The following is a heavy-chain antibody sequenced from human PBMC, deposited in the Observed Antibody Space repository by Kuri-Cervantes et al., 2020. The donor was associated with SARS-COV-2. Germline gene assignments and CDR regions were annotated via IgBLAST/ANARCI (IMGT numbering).Heavy chain of an antibody. Sequence: SVKVSCKAGGTISSSAISWVRQAPGEGLEWMGGIIPIFGSTHFAQKFQGRLTITTDGSTSTAYMELSSLRSNDTAFYYCATKDYYGNSGYNYWGQGTLVTVSS. V-gene: IGHV1-69*05. CDR3: ATKDYYGNSGYNY. CDR1: GGTISSSA. D-gene: IGHD3-22*01. J-gene: IGHJ4*02. CDR2: IIPIFGST.